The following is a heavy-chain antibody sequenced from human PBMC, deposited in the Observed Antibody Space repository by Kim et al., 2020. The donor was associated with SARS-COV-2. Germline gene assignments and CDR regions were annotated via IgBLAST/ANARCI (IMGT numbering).Heavy chain of an antibody. V-gene: IGHV3-7*01. CDR2: IKQDGSEK. J-gene: IGHJ4*02. Sequence: GGSLRLSCAASGFTFSIPWMNWVRQAPGKGLEWVANIKQDGSEKYYVDSVKGRFTISRDNAKNSLYLQMNSLRAEDTAVYYCVRGRGNDYWGQGTLVTVSS. D-gene: IGHD3-10*01. CDR1: GFTFSIPW. CDR3: VRGRGNDY.